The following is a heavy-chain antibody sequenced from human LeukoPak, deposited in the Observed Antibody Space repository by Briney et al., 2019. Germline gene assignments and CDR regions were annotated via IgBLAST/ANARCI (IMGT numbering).Heavy chain of an antibody. V-gene: IGHV3-73*01. CDR2: IRSKANNYAT. J-gene: IGHJ4*02. CDR3: TRNPGMSGALLPADYTSAWYFFDN. CDR1: GFTFSGSA. Sequence: GESLRLSCEASGFTFSGSAIHWVRQASGKGLEWIGRIRSKANNYATLYAASVKGRFTISRDDSKNTAFLQMNSLKTEDTAVYYCTRNPGMSGALLPADYTSAWYFFDNWGQGTLVTVSS. D-gene: IGHD6-19*01.